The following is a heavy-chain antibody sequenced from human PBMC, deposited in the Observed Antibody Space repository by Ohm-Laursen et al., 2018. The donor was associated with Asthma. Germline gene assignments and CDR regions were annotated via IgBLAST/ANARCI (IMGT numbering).Heavy chain of an antibody. V-gene: IGHV3-9*01. J-gene: IGHJ4*02. CDR2: IGWNSGSI. CDR3: AKAIGRGITAVGNDY. CDR1: GFTFDGYA. Sequence: SLRLSCSAPGFTFDGYAMHWVRQAPGKGLEWVSGIGWNSGSIGYADSVKGRFTISRDNAKDSLFLQMNNLRPEDTALYYCAKAIGRGITAVGNDYWGQGTLVTVSS. D-gene: IGHD6-13*01.